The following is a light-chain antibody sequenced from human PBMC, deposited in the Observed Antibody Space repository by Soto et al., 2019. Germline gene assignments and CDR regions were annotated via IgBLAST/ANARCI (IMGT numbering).Light chain of an antibody. J-gene: IGKJ4*01. CDR3: QQYGSPPLT. V-gene: IGKV3-20*01. Sequence: EIVLTQSPDTLSLSPGERATLSCRASQSVRSNYLAWYQQKPGQAPRFLIYDASTRATGIPDRISGSGSGTDFTLTISRLEPEDFAVYYCQQYGSPPLTFGGGTKVDIK. CDR1: QSVRSNY. CDR2: DAS.